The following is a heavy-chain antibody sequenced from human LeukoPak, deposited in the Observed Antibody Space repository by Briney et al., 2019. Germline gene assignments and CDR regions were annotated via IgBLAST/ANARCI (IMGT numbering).Heavy chain of an antibody. CDR2: IKQDGSEK. J-gene: IGHJ4*02. Sequence: GGSLRLSCAASGFTVSNKYMTWVRQAPGKGLEWVANIKQDGSEKYYVDSVKGRFTISRDNAKNSLYLQMNSLRAEDTAVYYCARYDVWGTYRAFDYWGQGTLVTVSS. V-gene: IGHV3-7*01. CDR3: ARYDVWGTYRAFDY. D-gene: IGHD3-16*02. CDR1: GFTVSNKY.